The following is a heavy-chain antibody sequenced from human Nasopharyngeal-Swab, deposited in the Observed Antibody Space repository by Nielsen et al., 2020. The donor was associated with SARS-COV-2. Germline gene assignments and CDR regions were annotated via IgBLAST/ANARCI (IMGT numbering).Heavy chain of an antibody. V-gene: IGHV3-73*01. Sequence: GEARKNSSAASGFTCRDTAIHRGRQAAGKGVERVGRIRSKGNNYATAYAASVKGRFIIFRDDPTNTAYLQMNSLETEDTAVYYCTRCGGGCYSGRDYWGQGTLVTVSS. J-gene: IGHJ4*02. CDR2: IRSKGNNYAT. CDR3: TRCGGGCYSGRDY. D-gene: IGHD2-21*02. CDR1: GFTCRDTA.